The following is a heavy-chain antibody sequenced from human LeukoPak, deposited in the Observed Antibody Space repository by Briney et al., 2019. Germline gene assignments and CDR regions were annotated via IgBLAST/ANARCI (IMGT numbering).Heavy chain of an antibody. Sequence: SETLSLTCTVSGGSISSYYWSWIRRPPGKGLEWIGYIYYSGSTNYNPSLKSRVTISVDTSKNQFSLKLSSVTAADTAVYYCARATRYGGNPRYYFDYWGQGTLVTVSS. CDR3: ARATRYGGNPRYYFDY. CDR2: IYYSGST. D-gene: IGHD4-23*01. J-gene: IGHJ4*02. V-gene: IGHV4-59*12. CDR1: GGSISSYY.